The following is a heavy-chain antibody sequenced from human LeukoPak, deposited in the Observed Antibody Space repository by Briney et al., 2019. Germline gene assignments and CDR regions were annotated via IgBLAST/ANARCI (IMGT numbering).Heavy chain of an antibody. J-gene: IGHJ6*03. CDR1: GYTFTSYD. CDR2: MNPNSGNT. CDR3: ARGNQAKIQLWLPGYYYYMDV. D-gene: IGHD5-18*01. V-gene: IGHV1-8*03. Sequence: ASVKVSCKASGYTFTSYDINWVRQATGQGLEWMGWMNPNSGNTGYAQKFQGRVTITRNTSISTAYMGLSSLRSEDTAVYYCARGNQAKIQLWLPGYYYYMDVWGKGTTVTVSS.